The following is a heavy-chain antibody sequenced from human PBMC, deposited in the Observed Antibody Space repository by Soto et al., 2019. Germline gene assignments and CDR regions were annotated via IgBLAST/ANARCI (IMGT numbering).Heavy chain of an antibody. CDR2: ISSSGSTI. Sequence: GGSLRLSCAASGFTFSDYYMSWIRQAPGKGLEWVSYISSSGSTIYYADSVKGRFTISRDNAKNSLYLQMNSLRAEDTAVYYCASMARGEISGLVDYYYYMDVWGKGTTVTVSS. D-gene: IGHD4-17*01. CDR1: GFTFSDYY. J-gene: IGHJ6*03. V-gene: IGHV3-11*01. CDR3: ASMARGEISGLVDYYYYMDV.